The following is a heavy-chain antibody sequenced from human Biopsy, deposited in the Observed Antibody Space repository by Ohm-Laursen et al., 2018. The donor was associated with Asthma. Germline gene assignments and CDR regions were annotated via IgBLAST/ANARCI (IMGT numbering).Heavy chain of an antibody. J-gene: IGHJ4*02. D-gene: IGHD6-6*01. CDR1: GGTFSSYA. CDR2: IIPIFGTA. V-gene: IGHV1-69*01. CDR3: ARERIAARQRRYYFDY. Sequence: GSSVKVSCKASGGTFSSYAISWVRQAPGQGLEWMGGIIPIFGTANYAQKFQGRVTITADESTSTAYMELSSLRSEDTAVYYCARERIAARQRRYYFDYWGQGTLVTDSS.